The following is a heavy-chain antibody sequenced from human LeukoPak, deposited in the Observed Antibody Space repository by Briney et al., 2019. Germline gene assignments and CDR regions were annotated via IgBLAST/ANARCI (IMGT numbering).Heavy chain of an antibody. CDR3: ARTYYYDRSGYNY. V-gene: IGHV1-2*02. D-gene: IGHD3-22*01. CDR2: INPNSGGT. CDR1: GYTFTGYY. Sequence: ASVKVSCKASGYTFTGYYMHWVRQAPGQGLEWMGWINPNSGGTNYAQKFQGRVTMTRDTSISTAYMELSRLRSDDTAVYYCARTYYYDRSGYNYWGQGTLVTVSS. J-gene: IGHJ4*02.